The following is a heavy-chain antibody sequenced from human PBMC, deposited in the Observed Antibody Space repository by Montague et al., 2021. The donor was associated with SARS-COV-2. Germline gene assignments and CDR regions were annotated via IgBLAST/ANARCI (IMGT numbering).Heavy chain of an antibody. J-gene: IGHJ1*01. CDR2: INDSGIT. Sequence: SETLSLTCAVHGDSFIGYYWGWIRQPPGKGLQWIGEINDSGITNRYPSFKSRATISVDSSKKEFSLDLTSVTVADTAKYFCARQSGVYDTRGHWDHWGQGVLVIVSS. CDR3: ARQSGVYDTRGHWDH. CDR1: GDSFIGYY. D-gene: IGHD3-22*01. V-gene: IGHV4-34*04.